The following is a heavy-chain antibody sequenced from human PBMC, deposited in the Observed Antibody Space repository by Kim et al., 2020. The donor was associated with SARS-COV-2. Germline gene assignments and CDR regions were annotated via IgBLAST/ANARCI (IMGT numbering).Heavy chain of an antibody. CDR1: GYALTDLS. J-gene: IGHJ4*02. D-gene: IGHD2-21*02. CDR3: ATEHTSDGGDY. CDR2: FDPENGET. V-gene: IGHV1-24*01. Sequence: ASVKVSCKVSGYALTDLSIHWVRQAPGKGLEWMGGFDPENGETMYAQKFQGRVTITEDTSTDTAYMELSSLRSEDTAVYFCATEHTSDGGDYWGQGSLVTVSS.